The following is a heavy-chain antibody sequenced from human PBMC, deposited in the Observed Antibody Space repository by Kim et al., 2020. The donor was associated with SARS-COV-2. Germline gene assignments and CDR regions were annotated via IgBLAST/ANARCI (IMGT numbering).Heavy chain of an antibody. J-gene: IGHJ3*01. CDR2: IWYDENSE. D-gene: IGHD2-2*01. Sequence: GGSLRLSCAASGFIFSTYGIHWVRQAPGKGLEGVAVIWYDENSEYYADSVKGRFTISRDNSKGTVYLQMNSLRAEDTAVYYCARALYYSTADAFDLWCQGRMVTIAS. V-gene: IGHV3-33*01. CDR1: GFIFSTYG. CDR3: ARALYYSTADAFDL.